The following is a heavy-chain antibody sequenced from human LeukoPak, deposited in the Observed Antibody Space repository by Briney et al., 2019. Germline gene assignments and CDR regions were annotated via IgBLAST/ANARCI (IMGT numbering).Heavy chain of an antibody. J-gene: IGHJ4*02. V-gene: IGHV4-4*07. Sequence: SETLSLTCTVSSGSISNYDWSWIRQPAGKGLEWIGRIYTSGSTNYNPSLKSRVTISVDTSKNQFSLKLSSVTAADTAVYYCARRRFGELFRAYYFDYWGQGTLVTVSS. CDR2: IYTSGST. CDR3: ARRRFGELFRAYYFDY. D-gene: IGHD3-10*01. CDR1: SGSISNYD.